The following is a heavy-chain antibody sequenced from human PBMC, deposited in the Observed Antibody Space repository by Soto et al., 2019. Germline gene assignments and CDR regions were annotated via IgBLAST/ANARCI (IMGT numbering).Heavy chain of an antibody. CDR3: AKDQYCSGGSCLMGAFDI. J-gene: IGHJ3*02. CDR2: ISGSGGST. D-gene: IGHD2-15*01. Sequence: GGSLRLSCAASGFTFSSYAMSWVRQAPGKGLEWVSAISGSGGSTYYADSVKGRFTISRDNSKNTLYLQMNSLRAEDTAVYYCAKDQYCSGGSCLMGAFDIWGQGTMVTVSS. CDR1: GFTFSSYA. V-gene: IGHV3-23*01.